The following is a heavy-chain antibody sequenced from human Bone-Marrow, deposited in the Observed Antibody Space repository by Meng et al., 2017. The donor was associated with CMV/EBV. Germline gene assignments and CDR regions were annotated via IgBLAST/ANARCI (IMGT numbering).Heavy chain of an antibody. D-gene: IGHD4-23*01. Sequence: CKASGYTFTKYFIHWVRQAPGQGPGWVGIINPSGGATTYAQRFQGRVTMTRDTSTSTLYMDLTNLRSDDTAVYYCARGDYGGNSGFDPWGQGTLVTVSS. CDR3: ARGDYGGNSGFDP. V-gene: IGHV1-46*01. CDR1: GYTFTKYF. CDR2: INPSGGAT. J-gene: IGHJ5*02.